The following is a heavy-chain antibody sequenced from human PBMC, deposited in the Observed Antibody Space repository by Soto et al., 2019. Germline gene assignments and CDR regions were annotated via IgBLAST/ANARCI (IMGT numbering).Heavy chain of an antibody. CDR2: IHHSGST. D-gene: IGHD3-10*01. J-gene: IGHJ6*02. CDR3: ARDLGVRGVIIAPDYYYGMDV. CDR1: GGSISSYY. Sequence: SETLSLTCTVSGGSISSYYWSWIRQPPGKGLEWIGYIHHSGSTNYNPSLKSRVTISVDTSKNQFSLKLSSVTAADTAVYYCARDLGVRGVIIAPDYYYGMDVWGQGTTLTVS. V-gene: IGHV4-59*01.